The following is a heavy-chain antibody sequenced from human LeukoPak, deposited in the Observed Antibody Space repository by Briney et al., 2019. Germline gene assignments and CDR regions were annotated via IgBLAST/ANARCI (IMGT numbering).Heavy chain of an antibody. V-gene: IGHV3-23*01. Sequence: GGTLRLSCAASGFTFSSYGMSWIRQAPGKGLEWVSAISGSGGSTYYADSVRGRFTISRDNSKNTLYLQMNSLRAEDTAVYYCAKDSAKKYDDYWGQGTLVTVSS. J-gene: IGHJ4*02. CDR2: ISGSGGST. D-gene: IGHD2/OR15-2a*01. CDR1: GFTFSSYG. CDR3: AKDSAKKYDDY.